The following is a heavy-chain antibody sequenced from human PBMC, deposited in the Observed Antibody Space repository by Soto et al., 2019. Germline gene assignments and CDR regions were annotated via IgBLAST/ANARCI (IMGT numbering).Heavy chain of an antibody. V-gene: IGHV4-59*08. CDR2: ISYSGYT. J-gene: IGHJ4*02. Sequence: QVQLQESGPGRVKPSETLSLNCSVSGGSLTSYFCSWIRQPPGKGLEWLGYISYSGYTNYNPSLKSLVTISRDTSKNQFSLRLTSVTAADTAVYYCGRRWSGIDYWGQGTLVTVSS. CDR1: GGSLTSYF. D-gene: IGHD3-3*01. CDR3: GRRWSGIDY.